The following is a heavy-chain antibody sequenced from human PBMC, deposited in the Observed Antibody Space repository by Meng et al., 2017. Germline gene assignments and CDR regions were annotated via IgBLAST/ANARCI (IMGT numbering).Heavy chain of an antibody. CDR1: GDSVSSNSAA. V-gene: IGHV6-1*01. CDR3: ARVSLRYCSSTSCLEDDAFDI. J-gene: IGHJ3*02. CDR2: TYYRSKWYN. Sequence: SQTRSLTGAISGDSVSSNSAAWNWIRQSPSRGLEWLGRTYYRSKWYNDYAVSVKSRITINPDTSKNQFSLQLNSVTPEDTAVYYCARVSLRYCSSTSCLEDDAFDIWGQGTMVTVSS. D-gene: IGHD2-2*01.